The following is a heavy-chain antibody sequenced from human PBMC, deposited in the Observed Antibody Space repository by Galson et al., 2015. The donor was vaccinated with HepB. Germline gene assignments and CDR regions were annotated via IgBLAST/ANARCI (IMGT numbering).Heavy chain of an antibody. J-gene: IGHJ4*02. D-gene: IGHD2-2*01. CDR2: IYYSGST. CDR3: ARWGSSTSCYDY. CDR1: GGSISSGGYY. V-gene: IGHV4-31*03. Sequence: TLSLTCTVSGGSISSGGYYWSWIRQHPGKGLEWIGYIYYSGSTYYNPSLKSRVTISVDTSKNQFSLKLSSVTAADTAVYYCARWGSSTSCYDYWGQGTLVTVSS.